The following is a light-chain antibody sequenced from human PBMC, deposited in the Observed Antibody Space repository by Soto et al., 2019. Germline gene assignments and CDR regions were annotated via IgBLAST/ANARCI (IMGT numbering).Light chain of an antibody. CDR1: QSISSW. Sequence: IQMTQSPATLSASVGDRVTITCRASQSISSWLAWYQQKPGKAPKLLIYDASSLESGVPSRFSGSGSGTKFTLTIASLQPDDFATYYCQQYNGAFGQGTKVDIK. CDR2: DAS. CDR3: QQYNGA. V-gene: IGKV1-5*01. J-gene: IGKJ1*01.